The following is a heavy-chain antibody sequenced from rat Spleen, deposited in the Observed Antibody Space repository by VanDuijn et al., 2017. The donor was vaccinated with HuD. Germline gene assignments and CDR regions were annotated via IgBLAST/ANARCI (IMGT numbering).Heavy chain of an antibody. CDR1: GFSLSSNG. D-gene: IGHD1-12*02. V-gene: IGHV2S12*01. Sequence: QVQLKESGPGLVQSSQTLSLTCTVSGFSLSSNGVSWVRQPPGKGLEWIGTISSGGNTYYNSALKSRLSISRDTSKSQVSLKMNSLQTEDTAIYFCTRDHSYWGSYYPGGFAYWGQGVMVTVSS. CDR3: TRDHSYWGSYYPGGFAY. CDR2: ISSGGNT. J-gene: IGHJ2*01.